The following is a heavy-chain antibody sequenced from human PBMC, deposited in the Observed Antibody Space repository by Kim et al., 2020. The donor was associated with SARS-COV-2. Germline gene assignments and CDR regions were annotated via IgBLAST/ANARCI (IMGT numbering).Heavy chain of an antibody. J-gene: IGHJ4*02. V-gene: IGHV3-33*07. Sequence: GGSLRLSCAASGGAGSEDGMNWVRQAPGRGLEWVAVIWYDGSKTFYADSVKGRFTISRDNSKNTLYLQMNSLRAEDTAVYYCASPLYCSGGSCYLWGQGTLVTVSS. CDR2: IWYDGSKT. D-gene: IGHD2-15*01. CDR1: GGAGSEDG. CDR3: ASPLYCSGGSCYL.